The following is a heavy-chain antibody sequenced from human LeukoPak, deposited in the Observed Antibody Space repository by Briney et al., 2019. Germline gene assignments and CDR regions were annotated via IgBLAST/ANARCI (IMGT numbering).Heavy chain of an antibody. V-gene: IGHV3-23*01. D-gene: IGHD2-15*01. CDR1: GFTFSSYA. CDR3: AKDGEGGPAHPIVVVVAGYFDY. Sequence: PGGSLRLSCAASGFTFSSYAMSWVRQAPGKGLEWVSATSGSGGSTYYADSVKGRFTISRDNSMNTLYLQMNSLRAEDTAVYYCAKDGEGGPAHPIVVVVAGYFDYWGQGTLVTVSS. J-gene: IGHJ4*02. CDR2: TSGSGGST.